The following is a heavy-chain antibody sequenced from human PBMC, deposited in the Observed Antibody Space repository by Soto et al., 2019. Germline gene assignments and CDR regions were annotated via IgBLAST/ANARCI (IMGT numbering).Heavy chain of an antibody. V-gene: IGHV3-9*02. Sequence: EVQLVASGGGLVQPGRSLRLSCVGSGFIADVYTRHWVRQAPWKGLEWGSGIRSNSETRNYAASVKGEFTISRENAKNSLFLQMNSLRPEDTALYYCANEMQWGGMTPIHYFDSWGQGTLVTVSS. CDR2: IRSNSETR. D-gene: IGHD2-21*02. CDR3: ANEMQWGGMTPIHYFDS. J-gene: IGHJ4*02. CDR1: GFIADVYT.